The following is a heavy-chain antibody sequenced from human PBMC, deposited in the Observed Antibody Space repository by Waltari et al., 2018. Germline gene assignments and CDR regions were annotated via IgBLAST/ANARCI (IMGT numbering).Heavy chain of an antibody. CDR3: ATESVGEWEIY. D-gene: IGHD1-26*01. V-gene: IGHV4-59*11. J-gene: IGHJ4*02. CDR1: GGSISSHY. CDR2: IYYSGST. Sequence: QVQLQESGPGLVKPSETLSLTCTVSGGSISSHYWSWIRQPPGKGLEWIGYIYYSGSTNYNPSLKSRVTISVDTSKNQFSLKLSSVTAADTAVYYCATESVGEWEIYWGQGTLVTVSS.